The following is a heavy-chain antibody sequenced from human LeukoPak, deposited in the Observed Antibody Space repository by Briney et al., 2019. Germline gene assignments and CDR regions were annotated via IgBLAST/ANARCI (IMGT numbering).Heavy chain of an antibody. CDR3: ATQDIVVVPAAKGWFDP. V-gene: IGHV4-39*01. J-gene: IGHJ5*02. CDR2: IYYSGST. Sequence: SETLSLTCTVSGGSISSSSYYWGWIRQPPGKGLEWIGSIYYSGSTYYNPSLKSRVTISVDTPKNQFSLKLSSVTAADTAVYYCATQDIVVVPAAKGWFDPWGQGTLVTVFS. CDR1: GGSISSSSYY. D-gene: IGHD2-2*01.